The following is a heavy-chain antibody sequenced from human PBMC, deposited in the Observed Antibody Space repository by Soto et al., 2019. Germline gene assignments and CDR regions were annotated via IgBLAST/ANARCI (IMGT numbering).Heavy chain of an antibody. CDR1: GFTFSNAW. D-gene: IGHD3-16*01. V-gene: IGHV3-15*01. CDR3: TTDFGGTTQRNYYYYYMDV. CDR2: IKSKTDGGTT. Sequence: GGSLRLSCAASGFTFSNAWMSWVRQAPGKGLEWVGRIKSKTDGGTTDYAAPVKGRFTISRDDSKNTLYLQMNSLKTEDTAVYYCTTDFGGTTQRNYYYYYMDVWGKGTTVTVSS. J-gene: IGHJ6*03.